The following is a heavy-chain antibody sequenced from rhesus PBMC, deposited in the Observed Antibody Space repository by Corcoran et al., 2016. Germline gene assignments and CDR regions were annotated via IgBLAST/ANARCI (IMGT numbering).Heavy chain of an antibody. J-gene: IGHJ4*01. CDR3: ARSGWRDFDY. Sequence: QVQLQESGPGLVKPSETLSLTCAVSGGSCPSDGWSVMRQPQGKGLAYMGESYGNIGNTNYNPALKRRGTISNDAAKNQFSLSLSSGTAADTAVYYCARSGWRDFDYWGQGVLVTVSS. V-gene: IGHV4-80*01. CDR2: SYGNIGNT. CDR1: GGSCPSDG. D-gene: IGHD3-22*01.